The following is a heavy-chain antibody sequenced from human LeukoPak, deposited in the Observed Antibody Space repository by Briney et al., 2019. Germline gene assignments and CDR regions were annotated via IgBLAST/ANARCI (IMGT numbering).Heavy chain of an antibody. CDR2: INPSGGST. CDR3: ARDRYYGSGSYYIAEKYFDY. J-gene: IGHJ4*02. CDR1: GYTFTSYY. V-gene: IGHV1-46*01. Sequence: ASVKVSCKASGYTFTSYYMHWVRQAPGQGLEWMGIINPSGGSTSYAQKFQGRVTMTRDTSTSTVYMELSSLRSEDTAVYCCARDRYYGSGSYYIAEKYFDYWGQGTLVTVSS. D-gene: IGHD3-10*01.